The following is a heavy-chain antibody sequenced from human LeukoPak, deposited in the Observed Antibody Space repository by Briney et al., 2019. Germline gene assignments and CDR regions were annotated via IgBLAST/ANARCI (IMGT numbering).Heavy chain of an antibody. CDR1: GFTFSSYA. J-gene: IGHJ6*02. Sequence: AGGSLRLSCAASGFTFSSYAVSWVRQAPGKGLEWVSAISGSGGSTYYADSVKGRFTISRDNSKNTLYLQMNSLRAEDTAVYYCARDVNDYTLIYYYYYGMDVWGQGTTVTVSS. V-gene: IGHV3-23*01. D-gene: IGHD4-11*01. CDR3: ARDVNDYTLIYYYYYGMDV. CDR2: ISGSGGST.